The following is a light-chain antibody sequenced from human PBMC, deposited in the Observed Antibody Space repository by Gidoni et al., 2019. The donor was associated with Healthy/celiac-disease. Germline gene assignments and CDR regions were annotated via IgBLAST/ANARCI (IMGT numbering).Light chain of an antibody. V-gene: IGKV4-1*01. J-gene: IGKJ4*01. CDR1: QSVLYSSNNKNY. CDR2: WAS. Sequence: DIVMTQSPDSLAVSLGEMDTSNCKSSQSVLYSSNNKNYLAWYKQKPGQPPKLPIYWASTRESGVPDRCSGSGSGTDFTRSISSLQAEDAAVYYCQQYYSPPLTFGGGTKVEIK. CDR3: QQYYSPPLT.